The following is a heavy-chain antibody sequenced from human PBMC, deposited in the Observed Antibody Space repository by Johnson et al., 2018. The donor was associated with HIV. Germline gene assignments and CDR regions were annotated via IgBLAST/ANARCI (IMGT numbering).Heavy chain of an antibody. D-gene: IGHD5-18*01. Sequence: SLRLSCAASGFTFSSYAMHWVRQAPGKGLVWVSRINSDGRSTSYADSVKGRFTISRDNAKNTLYLQMHCLRAEVTAVYYCANGGGQLWFYIAFDIWGQGTMVTVSS. J-gene: IGHJ3*02. V-gene: IGHV3-74*01. CDR2: INSDGRST. CDR3: ANGGGQLWFYIAFDI. CDR1: GFTFSSYA.